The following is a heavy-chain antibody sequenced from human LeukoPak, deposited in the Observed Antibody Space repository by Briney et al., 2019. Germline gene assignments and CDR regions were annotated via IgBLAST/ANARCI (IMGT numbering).Heavy chain of an antibody. Sequence: SETLSLTCTVSGGSVSSGSYYWSWIRQPPGKGLEWIGYIYYSGSTNYNPSLKSRVTISVDTSKNQFSLKLSSVTAADTAVYYCARGEYSSGWYGNYYYYGMDVWGQGTTVTVSS. D-gene: IGHD6-19*01. V-gene: IGHV4-61*01. CDR1: GGSVSSGSYY. CDR3: ARGEYSSGWYGNYYYYGMDV. CDR2: IYYSGST. J-gene: IGHJ6*02.